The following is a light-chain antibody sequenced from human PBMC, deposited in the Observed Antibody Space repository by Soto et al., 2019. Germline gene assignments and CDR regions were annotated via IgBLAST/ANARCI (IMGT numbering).Light chain of an antibody. CDR2: DVT. CDR1: SSDGGVYNY. J-gene: IGLJ2*01. Sequence: QSALTQPRSVSGSPGQSVTISCTGTSSDGGVYNYVSWYQQHPDKAPKLMIYDVTKRPSGVPDRFSGSKSGNTASLTISGLQGEDEADYYCCSYAGSYTHVIFGGGTKLTVL. V-gene: IGLV2-11*01. CDR3: CSYAGSYTHVI.